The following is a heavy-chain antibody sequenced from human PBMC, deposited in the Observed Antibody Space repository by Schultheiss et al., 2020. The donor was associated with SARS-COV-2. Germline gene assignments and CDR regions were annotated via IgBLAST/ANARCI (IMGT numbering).Heavy chain of an antibody. J-gene: IGHJ3*02. CDR2: IIPIFGTA. V-gene: IGHV1-69*01. CDR3: ARAQPYLRNAFDI. CDR1: GGTFSTYA. Sequence: GGSLRLSCKASGGTFSTYAINWVRQAPGQGLEWMGGIIPIFGTANYAQNFQDRVTITADESTSTAYMELSSLRSEDTAVYYCARAQPYLRNAFDIWGQGTMVTVSS.